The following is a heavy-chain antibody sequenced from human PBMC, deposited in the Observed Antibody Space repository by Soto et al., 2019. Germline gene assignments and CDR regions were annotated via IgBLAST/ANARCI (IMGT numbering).Heavy chain of an antibody. CDR1: GISLNSGXDY. V-gene: IGHV4-31*03. CDR2: IFHSGNT. CDR3: ATTEQYFDN. J-gene: IGHJ4*02. Sequence: PSEGXSLTCHLSGISLNSGXDYLIWIRQHTGKGLEWIGYIFHSGNTNYNPALXSRVNISADTSKQQFYLKLNSVNAADASVYVSATTEQYFDNWGQGTLVPGAS.